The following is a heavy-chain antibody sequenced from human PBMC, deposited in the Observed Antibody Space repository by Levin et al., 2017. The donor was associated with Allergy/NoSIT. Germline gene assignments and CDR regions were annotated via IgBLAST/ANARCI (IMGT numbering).Heavy chain of an antibody. J-gene: IGHJ4*02. D-gene: IGHD6-25*01. V-gene: IGHV3-53*01. CDR2: IYGDGRT. Sequence: TGGSLRLSCATSGFTVSSYYMSWVRQAPGKGLEWVSVIYGDGRTFYADSVKGRFTISRDNSKNTLYLQMNSLRAEDTAVYYCARGLPAATSYYFDYWGQGTLVTVSS. CDR1: GFTVSSYY. CDR3: ARGLPAATSYYFDY.